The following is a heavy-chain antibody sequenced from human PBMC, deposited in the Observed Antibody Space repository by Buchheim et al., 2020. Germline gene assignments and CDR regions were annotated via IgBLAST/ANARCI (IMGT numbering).Heavy chain of an antibody. V-gene: IGHV4-59*01. CDR2: IYHSGST. Sequence: QVQLQESGPGLVKPSETLSLTCTVSGGSISSYYWSWIRQPQGKGLEWIGYIYHSGSTNYIPSLKSRVTISIDTSKNQFSLKLSSVTAADTAVYYCARDIDYWGQGTL. J-gene: IGHJ4*01. CDR3: ARDIDY. CDR1: GGSISSYY.